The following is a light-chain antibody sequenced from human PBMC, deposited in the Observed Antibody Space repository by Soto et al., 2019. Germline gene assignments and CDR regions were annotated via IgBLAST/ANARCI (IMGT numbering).Light chain of an antibody. J-gene: IGKJ2*01. V-gene: IGKV4-1*01. CDR1: QSVLSSSDNKNY. Sequence: DIVMTQSPDSLAVSLGERATINCKSSQSVLSSSDNKNYLAWYQMKPGQPPKLLIYWASMRESGVPDRFSGSGSGTEFTLTIGSLQSEDVAVYYCQQCYATPYTFGQGTKLEIK. CDR2: WAS. CDR3: QQCYATPYT.